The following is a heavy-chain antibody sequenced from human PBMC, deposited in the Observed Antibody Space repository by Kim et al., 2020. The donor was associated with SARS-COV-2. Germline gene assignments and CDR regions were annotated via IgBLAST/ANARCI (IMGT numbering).Heavy chain of an antibody. D-gene: IGHD6-19*01. Sequence: SVKVSCKASGGTFSSYAISWVRQAPGQGLEWMGGIIPIFGTANYAQKFQGRVTITADESTSTAYMELSSLRSEDTAVYYCARWAGYSSGWSYFQHWGQGTLVTVSS. CDR3: ARWAGYSSGWSYFQH. CDR1: GGTFSSYA. V-gene: IGHV1-69*13. J-gene: IGHJ1*01. CDR2: IIPIFGTA.